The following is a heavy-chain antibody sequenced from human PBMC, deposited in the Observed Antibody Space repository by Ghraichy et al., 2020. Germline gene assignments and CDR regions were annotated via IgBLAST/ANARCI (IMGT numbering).Heavy chain of an antibody. CDR3: ARDWDGSGPGIDY. CDR1: GFTFSTYW. CDR2: IKTDGSEK. D-gene: IGHD3-10*01. Sequence: LSLTCAASGFTFSTYWMSWVRQAPGKGLEWVANIKTDGSEKYYVDSVKGRFTIARDNAKNSLYLLMNTLRDEDSAVYYCARDWDGSGPGIDYWGQGTLVSVSS. J-gene: IGHJ4*02. V-gene: IGHV3-7*01.